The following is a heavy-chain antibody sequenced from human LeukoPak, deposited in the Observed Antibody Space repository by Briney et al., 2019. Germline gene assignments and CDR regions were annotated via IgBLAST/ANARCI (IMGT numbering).Heavy chain of an antibody. CDR3: AREFAPGIAAAGIFDY. V-gene: IGHV1-69*05. CDR1: GGTFSSYA. Sequence: SSVKVSCKASGGTFSSYAISWVRQAPGQGLEWMGRIIPIFGTANYAQKFQGRVTITTDESTSTAYMELSSLRSEDTAVYYCAREFAPGIAAAGIFDYWGQRTLVTVSS. CDR2: IIPIFGTA. J-gene: IGHJ4*02. D-gene: IGHD6-13*01.